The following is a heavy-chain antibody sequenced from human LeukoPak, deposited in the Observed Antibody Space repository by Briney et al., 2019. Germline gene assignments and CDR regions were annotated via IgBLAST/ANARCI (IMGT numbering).Heavy chain of an antibody. J-gene: IGHJ6*03. CDR3: ARGIVVVPAVTDYYYYMDV. V-gene: IGHV1-69*13. D-gene: IGHD2-2*01. CDR1: GGTFSSYA. Sequence: GASVKVSCKASGGTFSSYAISWVRQAPGQGLEWMGGIIPIFGTANYAQKFQGRVTITADESTSTAYMELSSLRSEDTAVYYCARGIVVVPAVTDYYYYMDVWGKGTTVTVSS. CDR2: IIPIFGTA.